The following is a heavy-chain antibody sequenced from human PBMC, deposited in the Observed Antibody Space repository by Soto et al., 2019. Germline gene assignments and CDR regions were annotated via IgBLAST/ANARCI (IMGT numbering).Heavy chain of an antibody. D-gene: IGHD4-17*01. J-gene: IGHJ4*02. CDR1: GYSFTTSG. Sequence: QAQLVQSGAEVQEPGASVKVSCKASGYSFTTSGITWVRQAPGQGLEWMGWISTYNGNTNYAQKLQDRVTLTTDTSKSTAYMELRSLRSDDTAVYYCARRLYGDYDYWGQGTLVTVSS. V-gene: IGHV1-18*01. CDR3: ARRLYGDYDY. CDR2: ISTYNGNT.